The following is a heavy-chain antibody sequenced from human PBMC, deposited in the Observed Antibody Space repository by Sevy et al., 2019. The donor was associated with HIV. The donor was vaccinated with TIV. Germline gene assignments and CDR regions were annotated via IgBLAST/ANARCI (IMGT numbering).Heavy chain of an antibody. CDR1: GFTFSNYG. Sequence: GGSLRLSCAASGFTFSNYGMNWVRQAPGVGLEWVATIGGDGDITHYADSVKVRFTISRDNFKNTLHLQLNNLRGDDTAIYFCAKFLSFSPRSIPAAVLDYWGRGTLVTVSS. V-gene: IGHV3-23*01. J-gene: IGHJ4*02. D-gene: IGHD2-2*01. CDR3: AKFLSFSPRSIPAAVLDY. CDR2: IGGDGDIT.